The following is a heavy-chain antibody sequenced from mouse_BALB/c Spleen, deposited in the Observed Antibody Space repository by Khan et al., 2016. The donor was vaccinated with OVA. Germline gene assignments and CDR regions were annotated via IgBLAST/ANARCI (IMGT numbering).Heavy chain of an antibody. D-gene: IGHD1-3*01. CDR2: INTYTGEP. Sequence: QFQLVQSGPELKKPGETVKISCKASGYTFTNYGMNWVKQAPGKGLKWMGWINTYTGEPTYADDFKGRFAFSLETSASTAYLQINNLQTEDTATYYCARYMPYWYFDVWGADTTVTVSS. CDR3: ARYMPYWYFDV. CDR1: GYTFTNYG. V-gene: IGHV9-3-1*01. J-gene: IGHJ1*01.